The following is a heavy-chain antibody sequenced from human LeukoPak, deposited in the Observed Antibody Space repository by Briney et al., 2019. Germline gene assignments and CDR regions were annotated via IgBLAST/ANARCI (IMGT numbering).Heavy chain of an antibody. CDR1: GGSISSYY. CDR3: ARHPEDYYDSSGYLPN. J-gene: IGHJ4*02. Sequence: PSETLSLTCTVSGGSISSYYWSWIRQPPGKGLEWIGEINHSGSTNYNPSLKSRVTISVNTSKNQFSLKLSSVTAADTAVYYCARHPEDYYDSSGYLPNWGQGTLVTVSS. V-gene: IGHV4-34*01. CDR2: INHSGST. D-gene: IGHD3-22*01.